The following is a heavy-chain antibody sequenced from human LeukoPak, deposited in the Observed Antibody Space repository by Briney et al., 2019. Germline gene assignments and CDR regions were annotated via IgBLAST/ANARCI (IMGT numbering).Heavy chain of an antibody. D-gene: IGHD4-17*01. CDR3: AKGYGDYSFDY. V-gene: IGHV3-9*01. CDR1: GFIFDDHG. CDR2: ISWSSGII. J-gene: IGHJ4*02. Sequence: TGGSLRLSCAASGFIFDDHGMHWVRQAPGKGLEWVSGISWSSGIIGYADSVKGRFTISGDNSKNTLYLQMNSLRAEDTAVYYCAKGYGDYSFDYWGQGTLVTVSS.